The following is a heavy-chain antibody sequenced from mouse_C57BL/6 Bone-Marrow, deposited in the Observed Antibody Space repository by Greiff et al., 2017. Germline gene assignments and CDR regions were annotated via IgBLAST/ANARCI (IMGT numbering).Heavy chain of an antibody. CDR2: IYPRSGNT. CDR3: ARFFYYGSTIDY. V-gene: IGHV1-81*01. CDR1: GYTFTSYG. Sequence: VKLQQSGAELARPGASVKLSCKASGYTFTSYGISWVKQRTGQGLEWIGEIYPRSGNTYYNEKFKGKATLTADKSSSTAYMELRSLTSEDSAVYFCARFFYYGSTIDYWGQGTTLTVSS. J-gene: IGHJ2*01. D-gene: IGHD1-1*01.